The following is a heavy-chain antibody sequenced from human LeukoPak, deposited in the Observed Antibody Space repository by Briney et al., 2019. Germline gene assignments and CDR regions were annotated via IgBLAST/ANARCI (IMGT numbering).Heavy chain of an antibody. Sequence: SETLSLTCAVYGGSFSGYYWSWIRQPPGKGLEWIGEINYNGSNNYNPSLKNRGTISVSTSYNHFSLKLSSVTAADTAVYYCARSWGVVPAAKGHGYFDYWGQGTLVTVSS. D-gene: IGHD2-2*01. CDR1: GGSFSGYY. CDR2: INYNGSN. V-gene: IGHV4-34*01. J-gene: IGHJ4*02. CDR3: ARSWGVVPAAKGHGYFDY.